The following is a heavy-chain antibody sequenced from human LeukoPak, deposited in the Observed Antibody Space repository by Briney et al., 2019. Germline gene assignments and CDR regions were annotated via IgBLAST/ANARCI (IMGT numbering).Heavy chain of an antibody. V-gene: IGHV4-59*08. CDR2: IYYSGST. J-gene: IGHJ6*03. CDR1: GGSISSYY. Sequence: SETLSLTCTVSGGSISSYYWSWIRQPPGKGLEWIGYIYYSGSTNYSPSLKSRVTISVDTSKNQFSLKLSSVTAADTAVYYCARQYAYYYYYMDVWGKGTTVIVSS. D-gene: IGHD2-8*01. CDR3: ARQYAYYYYYMDV.